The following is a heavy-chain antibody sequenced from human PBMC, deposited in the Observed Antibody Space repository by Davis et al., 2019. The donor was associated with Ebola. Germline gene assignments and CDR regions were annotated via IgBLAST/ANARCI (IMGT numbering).Heavy chain of an antibody. V-gene: IGHV3-48*02. CDR1: EFTFSSYS. CDR3: VRQGDGADWWYPRGGGFDY. Sequence: PGGSLRLSFAASEFTFSSYSMNWVRQTPGKGLEWVSHISSSSSTRYYADSVKGRFTIFRDNVKNSLYLQMNSLRDEDTAVYYCVRQGDGADWWYPRGGGFDYWGQGTLVTVSS. CDR2: ISSSSSTR. D-gene: IGHD2-15*01. J-gene: IGHJ4*02.